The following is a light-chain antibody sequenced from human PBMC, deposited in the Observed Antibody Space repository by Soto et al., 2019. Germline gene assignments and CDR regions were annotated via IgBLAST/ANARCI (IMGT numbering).Light chain of an antibody. CDR2: DAS. Sequence: DIQMTQSPSSLSVSVGDRVAITCPASHDIFSYLNWYQQKPGEAPKLLIYDASNLETGVPSRFSGSGYGTDFTFIISSLQAEDIATYYCQQYDDLPLTFGQGTRLEIK. CDR1: HDIFSY. CDR3: QQYDDLPLT. V-gene: IGKV1-33*01. J-gene: IGKJ5*01.